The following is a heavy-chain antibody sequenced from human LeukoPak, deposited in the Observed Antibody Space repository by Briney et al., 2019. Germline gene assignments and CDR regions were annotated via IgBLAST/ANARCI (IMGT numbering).Heavy chain of an antibody. CDR1: GDSVSSGTNY. D-gene: IGHD1-20*01. V-gene: IGHV4-61*02. J-gene: IGHJ4*02. Sequence: SQTLSLTCTVSGDSVSSGTNYWSWIRQPAGKGLEWIGRVYTSGSTNYNPSLKSRVTISLDTSKNQFSLKLSSVTAADTAVYYCARARITGTPKLDYWGQGTLVTVSS. CDR3: ARARITGTPKLDY. CDR2: VYTSGST.